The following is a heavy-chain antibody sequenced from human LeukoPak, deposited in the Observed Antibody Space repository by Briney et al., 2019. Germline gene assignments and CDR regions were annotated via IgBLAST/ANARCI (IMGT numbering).Heavy chain of an antibody. CDR3: ARLRIAARPYYLDY. J-gene: IGHJ4*02. D-gene: IGHD6-6*01. CDR2: INPNSGGT. CDR1: GYTFTNYD. V-gene: IGHV1-2*02. Sequence: GASVKVSCKASGYTFTNYDINWVRQATGQGLEWRGWINPNSGGTNYAQKFQGRVTMTRDASISAAYLELSSLGSDDTAIYYCARLRIAARPYYLDYWGQGTPVAVSS.